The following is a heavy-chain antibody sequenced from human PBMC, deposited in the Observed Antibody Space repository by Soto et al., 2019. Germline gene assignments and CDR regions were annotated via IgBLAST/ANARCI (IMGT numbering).Heavy chain of an antibody. CDR2: ISSSGSTI. CDR1: GFTFSDYY. V-gene: IGHV3-11*01. CDR3: ARKFGAFTFSHYYYYMDV. Sequence: PGGSLRLSCAASGFTFSDYYMSWIRQAPGKGLEWVSYISSSGSTIYYADSVKGRFTISRDNAKNSLYLQMNSLRAEDTAVYYCARKFGAFTFSHYYYYMDVWGKGTTVTVSS. J-gene: IGHJ6*03. D-gene: IGHD3-10*01.